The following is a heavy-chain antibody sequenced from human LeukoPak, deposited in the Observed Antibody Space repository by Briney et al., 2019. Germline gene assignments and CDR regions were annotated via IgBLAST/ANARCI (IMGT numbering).Heavy chain of an antibody. V-gene: IGHV4-39*07. Sequence: SETLSLTCTVSGGSISSSSYYWGWIRQPPGKGLEWIGSIYYSGSTYYNPSLKSRVTISVDTSKNQFSLKLSSVTAADTAVYYCARLNRQQLAEPFDYWGQGTLVTVSS. CDR3: ARLNRQQLAEPFDY. D-gene: IGHD6-13*01. J-gene: IGHJ4*02. CDR2: IYYSGST. CDR1: GGSISSSSYY.